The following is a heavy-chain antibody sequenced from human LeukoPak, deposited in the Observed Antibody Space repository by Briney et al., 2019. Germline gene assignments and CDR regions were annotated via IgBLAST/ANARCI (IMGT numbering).Heavy chain of an antibody. CDR3: AKGFIAVGLDLDDQIDY. J-gene: IGHJ4*02. Sequence: GGSLRLSCAASGFTFSSYGMHWVRQAPGKGLEWVAVISYDGSNKYYADSVKGRFTISRDNSKNTLYLQMNSLRAEDTAVYYCAKGFIAVGLDLDDQIDYWGQGTLVTVSS. D-gene: IGHD6-19*01. CDR2: ISYDGSNK. CDR1: GFTFSSYG. V-gene: IGHV3-30*18.